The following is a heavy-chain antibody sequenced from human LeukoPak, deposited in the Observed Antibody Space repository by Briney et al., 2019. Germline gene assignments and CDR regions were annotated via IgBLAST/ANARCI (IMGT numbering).Heavy chain of an antibody. CDR2: ISAYNGNT. J-gene: IGHJ6*02. CDR1: GYTFTSYG. V-gene: IGHV1-18*01. CDR3: ARDDSSGWTSETTTYFYYYGMDV. Sequence: ASVKVSCKASGYTFTSYGISWVRQAPGQGLECMGWISAYNGNTDYAQKLQGRVTMTTDTSTSTAYMELRNLRSDDTAVYYCARDDSSGWTSETTTYFYYYGMDVWGQGTTVTVSS. D-gene: IGHD6-19*01.